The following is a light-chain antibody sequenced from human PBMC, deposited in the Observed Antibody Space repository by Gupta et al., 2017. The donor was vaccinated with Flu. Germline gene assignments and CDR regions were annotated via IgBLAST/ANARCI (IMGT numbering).Light chain of an antibody. Sequence: PATLSVSPGERATLSCWASQSVSSNLAWYQQKPGQAPRLVIYGASTRATGFPARFSGSGSGTEFTLTISSLQSEDFAVYYCQQYNSWPYTFGQGTKLEIK. CDR2: GAS. J-gene: IGKJ2*01. V-gene: IGKV3-15*01. CDR3: QQYNSWPYT. CDR1: QSVSSN.